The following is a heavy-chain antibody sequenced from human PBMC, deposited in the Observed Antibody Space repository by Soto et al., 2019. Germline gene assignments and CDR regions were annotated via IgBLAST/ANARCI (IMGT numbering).Heavy chain of an antibody. D-gene: IGHD1-26*01. CDR1: GFTFSSYG. Sequence: QVQLVESGGGVVQPGRSLRLSCAASGFTFSSYGMHWVRQAPGKGLEWVAVISYDGSNKYYADSVKGRFTISRDNSKNTLYLQMNSLRAADTAVYYCAIVGWELDYWGQGTLVTVSA. CDR2: ISYDGSNK. V-gene: IGHV3-30*03. J-gene: IGHJ4*02. CDR3: AIVGWELDY.